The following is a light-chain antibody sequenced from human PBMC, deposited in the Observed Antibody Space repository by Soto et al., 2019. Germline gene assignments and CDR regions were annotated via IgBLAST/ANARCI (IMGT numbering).Light chain of an antibody. CDR2: EVS. V-gene: IGLV2-14*01. Sequence: QSALTEPACVSVSPGQSIAISCTGTSSDVGSHNHVSWYQQYPGKAPKLIIYEVSNRPSGVSARFSGSKFGSTASLTISGLQAEDEAEYYCNSLSAAGSSYVFGPGTKVTVL. J-gene: IGLJ1*01. CDR3: NSLSAAGSSYV. CDR1: SSDVGSHNH.